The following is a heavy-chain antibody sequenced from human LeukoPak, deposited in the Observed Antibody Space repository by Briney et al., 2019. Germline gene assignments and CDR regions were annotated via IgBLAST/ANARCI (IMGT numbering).Heavy chain of an antibody. J-gene: IGHJ4*02. D-gene: IGHD5-18*01. V-gene: IGHV4-31*03. CDR2: IYYSGST. Sequence: PSETLSLTCTVSGGSISSGGYYWSWIRQHPGKGLEWIGYIYYSGSTYYNPSLKSRVTISVDTSKNQFSLKLSSVTAADTAVYYCARQRWENTAIPLFDYWGQGTLVTVSS. CDR1: GGSISSGGYY. CDR3: ARQRWENTAIPLFDY.